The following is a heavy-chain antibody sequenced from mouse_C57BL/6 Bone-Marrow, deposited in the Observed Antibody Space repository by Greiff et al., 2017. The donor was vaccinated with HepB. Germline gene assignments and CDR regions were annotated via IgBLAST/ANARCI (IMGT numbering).Heavy chain of an antibody. J-gene: IGHJ1*03. CDR2: IWWDDDK. V-gene: IGHV8-8*01. D-gene: IGHD1-1*01. CDR3: ARVGYGSPNWYFDV. Sequence: QVTLKESGPGILQPSQTLSLTCSFSGFSLSTFGMGVGWLRQPSGKGLEWLVHIWWDDDKYYNPALKSRLTISKDTSTNQVFLKIAHVDTADTATYYCARVGYGSPNWYFDVWGTGTTVTVSS. CDR1: GFSLSTFGMG.